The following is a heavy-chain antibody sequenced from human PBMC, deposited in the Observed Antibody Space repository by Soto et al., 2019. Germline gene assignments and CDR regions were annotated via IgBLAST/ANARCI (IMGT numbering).Heavy chain of an antibody. Sequence: ASVKVSCKASGYTFTSYGISWVRQAPGQGLEWMGWISAYNGNTNYAQKLQGRVTMTTDTSTSTAYMELRSLRSDDTAVYYCARDQYYYGSGSYYNSDYWGQGTLVTVSS. CDR1: GYTFTSYG. V-gene: IGHV1-18*01. J-gene: IGHJ4*02. CDR2: ISAYNGNT. CDR3: ARDQYYYGSGSYYNSDY. D-gene: IGHD3-10*01.